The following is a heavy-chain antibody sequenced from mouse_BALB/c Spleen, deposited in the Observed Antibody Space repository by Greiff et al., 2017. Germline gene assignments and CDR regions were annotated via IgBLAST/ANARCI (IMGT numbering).Heavy chain of an antibody. V-gene: IGHV2-2*02. Sequence: VQLQQSGPGLVQPSQSLSITCTVSGFSLTSYGVHWVRQSPGKGLEWLGVIWSGGSTDYNAAFISRLSISKDNSKSQVFFKMNSLQANDQAIYYCASRWLLLYYSMDYWGQGTSVTVSS. J-gene: IGHJ4*01. CDR2: IWSGGST. CDR3: ASRWLLLYYSMDY. D-gene: IGHD2-3*01. CDR1: GFSLTSYG.